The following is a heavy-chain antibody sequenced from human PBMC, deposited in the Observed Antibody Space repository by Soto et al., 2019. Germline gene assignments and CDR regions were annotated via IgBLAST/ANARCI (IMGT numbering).Heavy chain of an antibody. J-gene: IGHJ4*02. CDR1: GFTFSSYA. V-gene: IGHV3-23*01. CDR3: AKKYTDFWSGYLDY. CDR2: ISGSGGST. Sequence: SGFTFSSYAMSWVRQAPGKGLEWVSAISGSGGSTYYADSVKGRFTISRDNSKNTLYLQMNSLRAEDTAVYYCAKKYTDFWSGYLDYWGQGTLVTVSS. D-gene: IGHD3-3*01.